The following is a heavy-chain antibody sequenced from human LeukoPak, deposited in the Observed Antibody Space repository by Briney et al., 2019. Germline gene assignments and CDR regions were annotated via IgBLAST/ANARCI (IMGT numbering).Heavy chain of an antibody. Sequence: PGGSLRLSCTASGFTFSRFEMHWVRQAPGKGLEWVSGLSGSGNDTYYADSVKGRFTISRDNSKNTLWLQMRTLGAEDTAVYYCAKAGSIRFDYWGQGTLVTVSS. D-gene: IGHD1-26*01. J-gene: IGHJ4*02. V-gene: IGHV3-23*01. CDR3: AKAGSIRFDY. CDR2: LSGSGNDT. CDR1: GFTFSRFE.